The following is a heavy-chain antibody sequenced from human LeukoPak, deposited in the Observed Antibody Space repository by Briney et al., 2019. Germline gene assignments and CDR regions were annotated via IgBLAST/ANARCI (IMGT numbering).Heavy chain of an antibody. J-gene: IGHJ4*02. Sequence: PSETLSLTCAVSSYSISSGYYWGRIRQPPGKGLEWIGSIYHSGSTYYNPSLKSRVTISVHTSKNQFSLKLSSVTAADTAVYYCASIVGATNLYYWGQGTLVTVSS. V-gene: IGHV4-38-2*01. CDR3: ASIVGATNLYY. CDR1: SYSISSGYY. D-gene: IGHD1-26*01. CDR2: IYHSGST.